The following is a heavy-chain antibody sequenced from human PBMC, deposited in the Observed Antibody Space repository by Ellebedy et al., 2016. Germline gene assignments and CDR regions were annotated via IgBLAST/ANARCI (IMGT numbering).Heavy chain of an antibody. V-gene: IGHV3-72*01. D-gene: IGHD3-22*01. J-gene: IGHJ4*02. CDR2: CRPKVHSYST. CDR3: VRAGYYRSGYYVGRLDFDY. CDR1: GFIFSDHY. Sequence: GGSLRLSXAASGFIFSDHYMDWVRQAPGRGLEWLGHCRPKVHSYSTDYAASVEGRFTISRDDSKNSLYLQMNSLTTEDTAVYYCVRAGYYRSGYYVGRLDFDYWGQGTLVTVSS.